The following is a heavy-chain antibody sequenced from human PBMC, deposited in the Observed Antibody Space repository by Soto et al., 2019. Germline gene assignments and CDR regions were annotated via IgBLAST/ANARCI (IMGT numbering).Heavy chain of an antibody. D-gene: IGHD3-22*01. J-gene: IGHJ5*02. CDR1: GYSFTSYG. CDR3: ARDHYDSSGYGWFDP. V-gene: IGHV1-18*01. Sequence: GAPVKVSCKASGYSFTSYGIGWVRKAPGQGLEWMGWISAYNGNTNYAQKLQGRVTMTTDTSTSTAYMELRSLRSDDTAVYYCARDHYDSSGYGWFDPWGQGTLVTVSS. CDR2: ISAYNGNT.